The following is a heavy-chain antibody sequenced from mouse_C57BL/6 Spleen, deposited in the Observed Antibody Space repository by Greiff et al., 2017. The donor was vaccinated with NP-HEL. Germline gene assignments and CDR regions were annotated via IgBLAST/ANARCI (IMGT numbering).Heavy chain of an antibody. CDR2: IYPGDGDT. J-gene: IGHJ4*01. CDR1: GYAFSSYW. CDR3: GRWAPRGAMDN. V-gene: IGHV1-80*01. Sequence: QVQLQQSGAELVKPGASVKISCKASGYAFSSYWMNWVKQRPGTGLEWIGQIYPGDGDTNYNGKFKGKATLTADKSSSTAYMQLSSLTSEDSAVFFCGRWAPRGAMDNWGQGTTGTVSA.